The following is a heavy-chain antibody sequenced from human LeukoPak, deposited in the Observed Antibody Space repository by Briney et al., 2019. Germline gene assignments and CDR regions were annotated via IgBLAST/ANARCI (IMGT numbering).Heavy chain of an antibody. Sequence: ERSLRLSCAASGFTFSSYGMHWVRQAPGKGLEWVAVIWYDGSNKYYADSVKGRFTISRDNSNNRLYLQMNSLRAEDTAVYYCARVRYSSGWYSDYWGQGTLVTVSS. J-gene: IGHJ4*02. CDR3: ARVRYSSGWYSDY. V-gene: IGHV3-33*01. D-gene: IGHD6-19*01. CDR1: GFTFSSYG. CDR2: IWYDGSNK.